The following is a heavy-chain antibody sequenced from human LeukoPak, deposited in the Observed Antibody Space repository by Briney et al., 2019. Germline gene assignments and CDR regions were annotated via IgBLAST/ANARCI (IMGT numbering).Heavy chain of an antibody. J-gene: IGHJ4*02. D-gene: IGHD6-19*01. CDR2: ISYDGSNK. CDR1: GFTFSSYA. CDR3: ARQAVADYYFDY. V-gene: IGHV3-30-3*01. Sequence: GGSLRLSCAASGFTFSSYAMHWVRQAPGKGLEWVAVISYDGSNKYYADSVKGRFTIFRDNFKNTLYLQINSLRAEDTSLYSCARQAVADYYFDYWGRGTLVTVSS.